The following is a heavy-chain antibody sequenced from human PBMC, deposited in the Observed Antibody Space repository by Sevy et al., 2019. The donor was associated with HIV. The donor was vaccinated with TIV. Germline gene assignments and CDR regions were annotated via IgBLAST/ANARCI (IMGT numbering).Heavy chain of an antibody. D-gene: IGHD4-17*01. Sequence: GESLKISCKVSGYTLTELSMHWVRQAPGKGLEWMGSFDTEDGETLYAQKFQGRVTMTEDTSTDTAYMELSSLRSEDTAVYYCATNTDYGDSDYWGQGTLVTVSS. V-gene: IGHV1-24*01. CDR3: ATNTDYGDSDY. CDR1: GYTLTELS. J-gene: IGHJ4*02. CDR2: FDTEDGET.